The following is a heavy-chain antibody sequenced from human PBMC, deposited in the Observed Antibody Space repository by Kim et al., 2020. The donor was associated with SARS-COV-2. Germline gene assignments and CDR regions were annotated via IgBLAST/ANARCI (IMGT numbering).Heavy chain of an antibody. Sequence: SETLSLTCTVSGGSISSSSYYWGWIRQPPGKGLEWIGSIYYSGSTYYNPSLKSRVTISVDTSKNQFSLKLSSVTAADTAVYYCSGHSPLFYGSGKGQNWFDPWGQGTLVTVSS. CDR2: IYYSGST. CDR1: GGSISSSSYY. D-gene: IGHD3-10*01. J-gene: IGHJ5*02. V-gene: IGHV4-39*01. CDR3: SGHSPLFYGSGKGQNWFDP.